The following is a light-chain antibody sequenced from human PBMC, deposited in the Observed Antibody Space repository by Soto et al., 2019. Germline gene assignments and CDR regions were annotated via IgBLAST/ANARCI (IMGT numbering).Light chain of an antibody. CDR2: EGS. CDR1: SSDVGSYNL. J-gene: IGLJ2*01. Sequence: QSVLTQPASESGSPGQSITMSCTGTSSDVGSYNLVSWYQQHPGKAPKLMIYEGSKRPSGVSNRFSGSKSGNTASLTISGLQAEDEADYYCCSYAGSSTFVFGGGPKLTVL. V-gene: IGLV2-23*03. CDR3: CSYAGSSTFV.